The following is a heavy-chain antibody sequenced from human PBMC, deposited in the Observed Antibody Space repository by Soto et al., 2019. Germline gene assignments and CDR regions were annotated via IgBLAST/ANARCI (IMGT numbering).Heavy chain of an antibody. D-gene: IGHD2-21*01. CDR1: GYTFTSYY. V-gene: IGHV1-46*01. Sequence: DSVKIDCKASGYTFTSYYMHGVRQAPGQGLEWMGIINPSGGSTSYAQKFQGRVTMTRDTSTSTVYMELSSLRSEDTAVYYCARDPGDSAYGMDVWGQGTTVTVS. CDR3: ARDPGDSAYGMDV. J-gene: IGHJ6*02. CDR2: INPSGGST.